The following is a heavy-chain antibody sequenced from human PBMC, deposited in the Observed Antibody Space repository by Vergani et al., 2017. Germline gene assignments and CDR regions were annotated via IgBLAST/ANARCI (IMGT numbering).Heavy chain of an antibody. V-gene: IGHV4-34*01. CDR2: INHSGST. Sequence: QVQLQQWGAGLLKPSETLSLTCAVYGGSFSGYYWSWTRQPPGKGLEWIGEINHSGSTNYNPSLKSRVTISVDTSKNQFSLKLSSVTAADTAVYYCARGSDGWSFNLLGYWGQGTLVTVSS. J-gene: IGHJ4*02. CDR3: ARGSDGWSFNLLGY. CDR1: GGSFSGYY. D-gene: IGHD1-20*01.